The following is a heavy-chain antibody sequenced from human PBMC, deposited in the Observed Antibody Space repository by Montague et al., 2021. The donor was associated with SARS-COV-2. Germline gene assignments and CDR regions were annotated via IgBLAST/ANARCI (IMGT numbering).Heavy chain of an antibody. J-gene: IGHJ4*02. CDR2: IWYDVSNK. CDR3: ARDRVRAAAGTRYYFDY. CDR1: GFTFSSYG. D-gene: IGHD6-13*01. Sequence: SLRLSCAASGFTFSSYGMHWVRQAPVKVLEWVAVIWYDVSNKYYXDSXHVLFTISRDNSKNTLYLQMNSLRAEDTAVYYCARDRVRAAAGTRYYFDYWGQGTLVTVSS. V-gene: IGHV3-33*01.